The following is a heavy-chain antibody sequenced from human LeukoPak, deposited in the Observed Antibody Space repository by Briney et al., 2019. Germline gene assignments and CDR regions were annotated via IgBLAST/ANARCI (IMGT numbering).Heavy chain of an antibody. CDR1: GFTFSSYS. J-gene: IGHJ6*02. V-gene: IGHV3-21*04. CDR3: AKDRTLDYYYYGMDV. CDR2: ISSSSSYI. Sequence: GGSLRLSCAASGFTFSSYSMNWVRQAPGKGLEWVSSISSSSSYIYYADSVKGRFTISRDNAKNSLYLQMNSLRTEDSALYYCAKDRTLDYYYYGMDVWGQGTTVTVSS. D-gene: IGHD3/OR15-3a*01.